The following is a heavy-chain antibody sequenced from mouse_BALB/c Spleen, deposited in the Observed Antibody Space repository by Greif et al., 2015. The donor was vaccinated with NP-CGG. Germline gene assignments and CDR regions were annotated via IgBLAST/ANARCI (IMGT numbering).Heavy chain of an antibody. CDR1: GYSFTGYF. J-gene: IGHJ4*01. V-gene: IGHV1-37*01. Sequence: VQLKESGPELVKPGASVKISCKASGYSFTGYFMNWVKQSHRKSLEWIGRINPYNGDTFYNQKFKGKATLTVDKSSSTAHMELLSLTSEDSAVYYCGRSDYYYGSSYAMDYWGQGTSVTVSS. D-gene: IGHD1-1*01. CDR2: INPYNGDT. CDR3: GRSDYYYGSSYAMDY.